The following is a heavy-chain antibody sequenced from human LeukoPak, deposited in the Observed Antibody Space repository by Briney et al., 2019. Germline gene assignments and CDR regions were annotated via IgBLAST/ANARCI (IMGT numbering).Heavy chain of an antibody. CDR1: GLTFSSYS. J-gene: IGHJ4*02. CDR3: AKGGLYSGYDSPFDY. CDR2: ISYDGSNK. Sequence: PGGSLRLSCAASGLTFSSYSMNWVRQAPGKGLEWVAVISYDGSNKYYADSVKGRFTISRDNSKNTLYLQMNSLRAEDTAVYYCAKGGLYSGYDSPFDYWGQGTLVTVSS. V-gene: IGHV3-30*18. D-gene: IGHD5-12*01.